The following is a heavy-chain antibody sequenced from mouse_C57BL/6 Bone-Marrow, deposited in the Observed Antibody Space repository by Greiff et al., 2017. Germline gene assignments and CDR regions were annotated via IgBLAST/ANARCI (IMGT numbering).Heavy chain of an antibody. CDR2: ISDGGSYT. CDR1: GFTFSSYA. V-gene: IGHV5-4*01. Sequence: EVHLVESGGGLVKPGGSLKLSCAASGFTFSSYAMSWVRQTPEKRLEWVATISDGGSYTYYPDNVKGRFTISRDNAKNNLYLQMSHLKSEDTAMYYCAREGLRRGYYYAMDYWGQGTSVTVSS. J-gene: IGHJ4*01. CDR3: AREGLRRGYYYAMDY. D-gene: IGHD2-4*01.